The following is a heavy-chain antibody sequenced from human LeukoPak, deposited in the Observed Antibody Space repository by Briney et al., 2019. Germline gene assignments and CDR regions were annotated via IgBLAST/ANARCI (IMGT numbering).Heavy chain of an antibody. CDR1: GYTFTSYG. CDR3: ARSGSGYYYPPYDY. V-gene: IGHV1-18*01. D-gene: IGHD3-22*01. Sequence: ASVKVSCKASGYTFTSYGTSWVRQAPGQGLEWMGWISAYNGNTNYAQKLQGRVTMTRDTSISTAYMELSRLRSDDTAVYYCARSGSGYYYPPYDYWGQGTLVTVSS. CDR2: ISAYNGNT. J-gene: IGHJ4*02.